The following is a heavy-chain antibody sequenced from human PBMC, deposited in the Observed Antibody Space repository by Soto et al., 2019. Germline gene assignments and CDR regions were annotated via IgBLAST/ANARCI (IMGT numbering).Heavy chain of an antibody. CDR1: EFPLSTYS. Sequence: SLRISCAASEFPLSTYSMHWVRQAPCKGLEWVAVISYDGSKKYYADSVKGRFTISIDNSKNTLYLQMNNLRAEDTAVYYCARATMIVLANAACDIWGQGKMVIVS. V-gene: IGHV3-30-3*01. J-gene: IGHJ3*02. CDR3: ARATMIVLANAACDI. D-gene: IGHD3-22*01. CDR2: ISYDGSKK.